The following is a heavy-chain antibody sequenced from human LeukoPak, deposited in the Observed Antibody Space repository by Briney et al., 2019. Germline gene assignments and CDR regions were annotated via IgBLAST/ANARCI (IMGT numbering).Heavy chain of an antibody. CDR1: GYSFTNDY. CDR3: ARDGSTSWSPLDY. V-gene: IGHV1-46*01. J-gene: IGHJ4*02. D-gene: IGHD1-1*01. Sequence: ASVKVSCKASGYSFTNDYIHWVRQAPGQGLEWMGIMNPSGGSTNYAQNFQGRVTMTRDTSTSTDYMELSGLTSEDTAVYYCARDGSTSWSPLDYWGQGTLVSVSS. CDR2: MNPSGGST.